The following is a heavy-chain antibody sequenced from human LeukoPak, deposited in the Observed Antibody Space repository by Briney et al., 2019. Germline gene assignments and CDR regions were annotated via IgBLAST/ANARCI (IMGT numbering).Heavy chain of an antibody. CDR1: GGSISSSSYY. D-gene: IGHD6-19*01. CDR2: IYYSGST. J-gene: IGHJ4*02. V-gene: IGHV4-39*01. CDR3: ARLIYSSGWYELGYYFDY. Sequence: SETLSLTCTVSGGSISSSSYYWGWIRQPPGKGLEWIGSIYYSGSTYYNPSLKSRVTISVDTSKNQFSLKLSSVTPADTAVYYCARLIYSSGWYELGYYFDYWGQGTLVTVSS.